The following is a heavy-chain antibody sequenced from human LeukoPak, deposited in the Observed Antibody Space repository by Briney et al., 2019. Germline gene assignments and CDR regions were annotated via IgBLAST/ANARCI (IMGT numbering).Heavy chain of an antibody. CDR1: GGSISSSSFY. CDR3: ARGIRYYYDSSGYYPLNWFDP. Sequence: SETLSLTCTVSGGSISSSSFYWRWIRQPPGKGLEWIGTIFYSGSTYYNPSLKSRVTMSVDTSKNQFSLRLSPVTAADTAVYYCARGIRYYYDSSGYYPLNWFDPWGQGTLVTVSS. D-gene: IGHD3-22*01. CDR2: IFYSGST. V-gene: IGHV4-39*01. J-gene: IGHJ5*02.